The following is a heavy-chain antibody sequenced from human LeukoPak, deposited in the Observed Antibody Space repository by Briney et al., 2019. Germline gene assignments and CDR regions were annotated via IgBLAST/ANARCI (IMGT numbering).Heavy chain of an antibody. V-gene: IGHV1-8*01. CDR2: MNPNSGNT. Sequence: ASVKVSCKASGYTFTSYDINWVRQATGQGLEWMGWMNPNSGNTGYAQKFQGRVTMTRNTSISTAYMELSSLRSEDTAVYYCARMRWLQLVDGMDVWGQGTTVIVSS. D-gene: IGHD5-24*01. CDR1: GYTFTSYD. J-gene: IGHJ6*02. CDR3: ARMRWLQLVDGMDV.